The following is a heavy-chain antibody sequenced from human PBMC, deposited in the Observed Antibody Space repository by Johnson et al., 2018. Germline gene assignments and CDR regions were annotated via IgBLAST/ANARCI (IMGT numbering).Heavy chain of an antibody. J-gene: IGHJ3*02. V-gene: IGHV3-49*05. D-gene: IGHD5-18*01. CDR2: IRSKVSGGAA. CDR1: GFTFGDYA. Sequence: VQLVQSGGGLVKPGRSLRLSCTASGFTFGDYAMSWFRQAPGKGLEWVCFIRSKVSGGAAEYAASVKGRFTISRDDSKSIGYRQVNSLKTEDTAMYYCTRDTAGGQLWGDGFETWGYGTMVTVSS. CDR3: TRDTAGGQLWGDGFET.